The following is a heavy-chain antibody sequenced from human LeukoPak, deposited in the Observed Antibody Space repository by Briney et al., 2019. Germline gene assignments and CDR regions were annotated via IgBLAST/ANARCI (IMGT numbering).Heavy chain of an antibody. J-gene: IGHJ5*02. CDR1: GFTFSSYG. CDR3: ARGSSSVSTRFDP. Sequence: GGSLRFSCAASGFTFSSYGMHWVRQAPGKGLEWVAVIWYDGSNKYYADSVKGRFTISRDNSKNTLYLQMNSLRAEDTAVYYCARGSSSVSTRFDPWGQGTLVTVSS. CDR2: IWYDGSNK. D-gene: IGHD6-6*01. V-gene: IGHV3-33*01.